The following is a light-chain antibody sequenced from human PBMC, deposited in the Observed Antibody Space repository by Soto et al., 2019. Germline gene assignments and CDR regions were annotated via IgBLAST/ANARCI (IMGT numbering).Light chain of an antibody. V-gene: IGLV2-14*01. J-gene: IGLJ1*01. CDR3: SSYLSSATLEL. Sequence: QSVLTQPPSVSGSPGQSITVSCTGTSSDIGASNFVSWYQHLPXXAXXXIXXXXSXRPSGVSNRFSGSKSGNTASLTISGLQAEDEADYYCSSYLSSATLELFGTGTKGTVL. CDR1: SSDIGASNF. CDR2: XXS.